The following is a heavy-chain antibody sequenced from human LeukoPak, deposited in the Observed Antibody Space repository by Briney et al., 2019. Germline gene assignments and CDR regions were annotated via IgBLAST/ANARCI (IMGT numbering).Heavy chain of an antibody. Sequence: AXVKVSCKASGYTFTSYGISWVRQAPGQGLEGMGWISAYNGNTNYAQKLQGRVTMTTDTSTSTAYMELRSLRSDDTAVYYCARVRFGELYWFDPWGQGTLVTVSS. CDR3: ARVRFGELYWFDP. D-gene: IGHD3-10*01. CDR2: ISAYNGNT. V-gene: IGHV1-18*01. CDR1: GYTFTSYG. J-gene: IGHJ5*02.